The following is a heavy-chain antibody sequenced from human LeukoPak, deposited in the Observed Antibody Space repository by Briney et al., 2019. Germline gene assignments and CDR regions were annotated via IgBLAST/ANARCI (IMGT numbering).Heavy chain of an antibody. V-gene: IGHV3-21*01. CDR2: ISSSGSVT. CDR1: GFMFGSFS. J-gene: IGHJ4*02. Sequence: GGSLRLSCAASGFMFGSFSRNWVRQAPGRGLEWVSSISSSGSVTYYADSGKGRFTVSKDNARNSLHLQMNNLAGEDTATYFCARGQPDSGGHYYSWYFDHWGQGTPATVSS. D-gene: IGHD3-22*01. CDR3: ARGQPDSGGHYYSWYFDH.